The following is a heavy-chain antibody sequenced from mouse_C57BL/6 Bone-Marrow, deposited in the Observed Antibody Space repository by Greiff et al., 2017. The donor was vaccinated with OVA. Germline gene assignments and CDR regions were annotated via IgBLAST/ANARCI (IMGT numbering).Heavy chain of an antibody. J-gene: IGHJ3*01. CDR1: GYTFTSYW. D-gene: IGHD2-3*01. CDR2: LHPNSGST. Sequence: QVQLKQPGAELVKPGASVKLSCTASGYTFTSYWMHWVKQRPGQGLEWIGMLHPNSGSTNYNEKFKSKATLTVEKSYSTAYMQLSSLTSEDSAVYYCARRIYDGYYVFAYWGQGTLVTVSA. CDR3: ARRIYDGYYVFAY. V-gene: IGHV1-64*01.